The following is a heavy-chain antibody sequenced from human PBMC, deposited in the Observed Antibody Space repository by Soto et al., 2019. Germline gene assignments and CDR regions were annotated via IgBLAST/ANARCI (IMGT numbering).Heavy chain of an antibody. J-gene: IGHJ3*02. CDR3: ARDYSVVVLNDAFDI. Sequence: GGSLRLSCAASGFTFSSYAMHWVRQAPGKGLEWVAVISYDGSNKYYADSVKGRFTISRDNSKNTLYLQMNSQRAEDTAVYYCARDYSVVVLNDAFDIWGQGTMVTVSS. CDR1: GFTFSSYA. CDR2: ISYDGSNK. D-gene: IGHD2-2*01. V-gene: IGHV3-30-3*01.